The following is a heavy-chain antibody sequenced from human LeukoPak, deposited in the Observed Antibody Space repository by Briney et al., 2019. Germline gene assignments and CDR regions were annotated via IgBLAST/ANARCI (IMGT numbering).Heavy chain of an antibody. CDR3: TKRVKYGGTWDHFAD. CDR1: GFTFDNYR. J-gene: IGHJ4*02. CDR2: VNADGGNT. V-gene: IGHV3-23*01. D-gene: IGHD1-26*01. Sequence: PGGSLRLSCAASGFTFDNYRMSWVRQAPGKGLEWVSTVNADGGNTYYADSVKGRFTISRDNSKSTLILQMNNLRVEDTALYYCTKRVKYGGTWDHFADWGQGTLVTVSS.